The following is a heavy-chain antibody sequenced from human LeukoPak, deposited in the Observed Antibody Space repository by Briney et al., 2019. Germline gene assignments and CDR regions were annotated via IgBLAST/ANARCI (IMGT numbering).Heavy chain of an antibody. Sequence: PGGSLRLSCAASGFTFSDYYMSWIRQAPRKGLEWVSYISSSSSYTNYADSVKGRFTISRDNAKNSLYLQMNSLRAEDTAVYYCARDSNYYGSGSYYIESFDYWGQGTLVTVSS. V-gene: IGHV3-11*06. D-gene: IGHD3-10*01. CDR3: ARDSNYYGSGSYYIESFDY. J-gene: IGHJ4*02. CDR1: GFTFSDYY. CDR2: ISSSSSYT.